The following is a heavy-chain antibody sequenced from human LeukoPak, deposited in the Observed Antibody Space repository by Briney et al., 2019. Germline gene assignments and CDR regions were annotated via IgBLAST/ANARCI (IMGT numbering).Heavy chain of an antibody. V-gene: IGHV4-59*01. J-gene: IGHJ4*02. CDR3: ARDILTGYSDY. Sequence: SETLSLTCTVSGGSISSYYWSWIRQPPGKGLEWIGYIYYSGSTNYNPSLKSRVTISVDTSKNQFSLKLSSVTTADTAVYYCARDILTGYSDYWGQGTLVTVSS. CDR1: GGSISSYY. D-gene: IGHD3-9*01. CDR2: IYYSGST.